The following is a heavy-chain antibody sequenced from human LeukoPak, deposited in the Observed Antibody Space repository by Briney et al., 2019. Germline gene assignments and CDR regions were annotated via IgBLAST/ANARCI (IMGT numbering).Heavy chain of an antibody. V-gene: IGHV1-2*02. CDR1: GYTFTGYY. CDR3: ARSRRSYSSGWFNANDY. D-gene: IGHD6-19*01. CDR2: INPNSGGT. Sequence: ASVKVSCKASGYTFTGYYMHWVRQAPGQGLEWMGWINPNSGGTNYAQKFQGRVTMTRDTSLSTAYMELSRLRSDDTAVYCCARSRRSYSSGWFNANDYWGQGTLVTVSS. J-gene: IGHJ4*02.